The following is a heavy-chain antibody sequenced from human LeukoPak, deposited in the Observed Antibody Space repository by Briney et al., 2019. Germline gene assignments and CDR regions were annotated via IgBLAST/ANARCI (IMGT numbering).Heavy chain of an antibody. CDR3: AATSIRMVQRIIYYGKDV. CDR1: GFTNSNSS. CDR2: IVVGTGKT. J-gene: IGHJ6*02. D-gene: IGHD3-10*01. V-gene: IGHV1-58*01. Sequence: SVTVSCKASGFTNSNSSVQWVRQARGQRPEWIGWIVVGTGKTNYAQRLQERVTITRDMSTGTVDMELSSLRSEDTAMYYCAATSIRMVQRIIYYGKDVWGQGTTVTVSS.